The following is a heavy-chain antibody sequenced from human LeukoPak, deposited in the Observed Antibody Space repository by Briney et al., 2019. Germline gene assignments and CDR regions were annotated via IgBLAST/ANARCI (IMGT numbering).Heavy chain of an antibody. CDR2: ISGSGGST. CDR3: ATHRGQYSSSWYNY. CDR1: GFTFSSYG. D-gene: IGHD6-13*01. J-gene: IGHJ4*02. Sequence: GGTLRLSCAASGFTFSSYGMSWVRQAPGKGLEWVSAISGSGGSTYYADSVKGRFTIPRDNFKNTLYLQMNSLRAEDTAVYYCATHRGQYSSSWYNYWGQGTLVTVSS. V-gene: IGHV3-23*01.